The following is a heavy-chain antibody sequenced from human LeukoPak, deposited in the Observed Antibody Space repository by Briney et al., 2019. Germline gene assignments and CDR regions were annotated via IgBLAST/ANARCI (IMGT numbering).Heavy chain of an antibody. J-gene: IGHJ4*02. CDR3: VWAVVVAEYIDY. CDR2: IIPIFGTA. Sequence: SVKVSCKASGGTFSSYAISWVRQAPGQGLEWMGGIIPIFGTANYAQKFQGRVTITADESTSTAYMELSSLRSEDTAVYYCVWAVVVAEYIDYWGQGTLVTVSS. CDR1: GGTFSSYA. V-gene: IGHV1-69*13. D-gene: IGHD2-15*01.